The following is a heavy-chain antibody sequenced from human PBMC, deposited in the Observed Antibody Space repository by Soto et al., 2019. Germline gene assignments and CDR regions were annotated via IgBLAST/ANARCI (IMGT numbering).Heavy chain of an antibody. D-gene: IGHD3-10*01. J-gene: IGHJ6*03. CDR1: GYTFTSYG. V-gene: IGHV1-18*01. CDR3: ARVSLPFGEFIYYYYYYLDV. CDR2: ISAYNGNT. Sequence: ASVKVSCKASGYTFTSYGISWVRQAPGQGLEWMGWISAYNGNTNYAQKLQGRVTMTTDTSTSTAYMELRSLRSDDTAVYYCARVSLPFGEFIYYYYYYLDVWGKGTTVTVSS.